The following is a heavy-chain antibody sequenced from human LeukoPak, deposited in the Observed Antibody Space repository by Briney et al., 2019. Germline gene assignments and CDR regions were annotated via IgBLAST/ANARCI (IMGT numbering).Heavy chain of an antibody. J-gene: IGHJ4*02. CDR1: GYTFTSYG. V-gene: IGHV1-18*01. D-gene: IGHD3-3*01. Sequence: ASVKVSCKASGYTFTSYGISWVRQAPGQGLEWMGWISAYNGNTNYAQKLQGRVTMTTDTSTSTAYMELRSLRSDDTAVYYCARSEITIYPYYFDYWGQGTLVTVSS. CDR3: ARSEITIYPYYFDY. CDR2: ISAYNGNT.